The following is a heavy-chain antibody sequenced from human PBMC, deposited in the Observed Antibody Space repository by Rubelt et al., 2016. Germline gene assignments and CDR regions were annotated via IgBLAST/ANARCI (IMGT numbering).Heavy chain of an antibody. D-gene: IGHD3-10*01. CDR2: INHSGST. CDR3: SVGYYFDY. CDR1: GGSFSGYY. J-gene: IGHJ4*02. Sequence: QVQLQQWGAGLLKPSETLSLTCAVYGGSFSGYYWSWIRQPPGKGLEWIGEINHSGSTNYNPSLKSRFTIAVDTSKNQFSLKLSSVTAADTAVYYCSVGYYFDYWGQGTLVTVSS. V-gene: IGHV4-34*01.